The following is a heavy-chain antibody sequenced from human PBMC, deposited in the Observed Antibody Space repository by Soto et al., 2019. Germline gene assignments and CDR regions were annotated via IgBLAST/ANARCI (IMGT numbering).Heavy chain of an antibody. J-gene: IGHJ4*02. CDR3: ARGSYYYDSSGYYRMCY. CDR1: GGTFSSYA. V-gene: IGHV1-69*01. CDR2: IIPIFGTA. D-gene: IGHD3-22*01. Sequence: QVQLVQSGAEVKKPGSSVKVSCKASGGTFSSYAISWVRQAPVQGLEWMGGIIPIFGTANDAQKFQGRVTITADESTSTAYMELSSLRSEDTAVYYCARGSYYYDSSGYYRMCYWGQGTLVTVSS.